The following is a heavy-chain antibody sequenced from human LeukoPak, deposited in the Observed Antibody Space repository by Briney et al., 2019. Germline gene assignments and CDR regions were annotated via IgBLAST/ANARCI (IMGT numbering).Heavy chain of an antibody. Sequence: PGGSLRLSCAASGFTFSSYWMHWVRQAPGKGLVWVSRINSDGSSTSYADSVKGRFTISRDNAKNMLYLQMNSLRAEDTAVYYCARAFVLPPMDVWGQGTTVTVSS. V-gene: IGHV3-74*01. CDR3: ARAFVLPPMDV. D-gene: IGHD6-6*01. CDR1: GFTFSSYW. CDR2: INSDGSST. J-gene: IGHJ6*02.